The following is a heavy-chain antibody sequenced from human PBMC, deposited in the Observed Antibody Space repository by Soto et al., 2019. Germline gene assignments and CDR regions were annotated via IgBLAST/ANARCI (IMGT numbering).Heavy chain of an antibody. J-gene: IGHJ6*02. CDR2: IYPGDSDT. Sequence: GESLKISCMGSGYKVSTWHNFTSYWIAWVRQMPGEGLEWMGIIYPGDSDTRYSPSFQGQVTISADKSISTAYLQWSSLKASDTAMYYCAGSRDQYYYYGMDVWGQGTTVTVSS. CDR1: GYKVSTWHNFTSYW. V-gene: IGHV5-51*01. CDR3: AGSRDQYYYYGMDV. D-gene: IGHD2-2*01.